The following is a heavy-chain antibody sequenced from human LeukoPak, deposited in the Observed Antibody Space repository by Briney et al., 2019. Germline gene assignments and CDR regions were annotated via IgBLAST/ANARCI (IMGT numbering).Heavy chain of an antibody. J-gene: IGHJ4*02. Sequence: GGSLRLSCAVSGLTLSSYWMHWVRQVPGKGLEWVSCINSDGSRTSYADSVKGRFTISRDNAKNTVNLQMNSLRADDTAIYYCARATWLHLDYWGQGILVTVSS. CDR3: ARATWLHLDY. CDR1: GLTLSSYW. D-gene: IGHD5-12*01. V-gene: IGHV3-74*01. CDR2: INSDGSRT.